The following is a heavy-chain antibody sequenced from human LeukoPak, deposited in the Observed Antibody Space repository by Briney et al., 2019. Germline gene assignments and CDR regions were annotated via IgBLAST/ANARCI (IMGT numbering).Heavy chain of an antibody. V-gene: IGHV3-23*01. CDR2: ISGSGGST. CDR1: GFTFSTYV. J-gene: IGHJ4*02. CDR3: GGSGSYYRPDY. Sequence: PGGSLRLSCAASGFTFSTYVMTWVRQAPGKGLEWVSAISGSGGSTYNADSVKGRFTLSRDNSKNTLYLQMNSLRAEETAVYYCGGSGSYYRPDYWGQGTLVTVSS. D-gene: IGHD3-10*01.